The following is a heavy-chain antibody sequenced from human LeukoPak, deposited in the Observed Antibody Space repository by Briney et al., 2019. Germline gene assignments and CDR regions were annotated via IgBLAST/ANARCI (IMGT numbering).Heavy chain of an antibody. CDR3: ARWARGRGYSYGRYYYYGMDV. J-gene: IGHJ6*02. CDR2: INHSGST. Sequence: PSETLSLTCAVYGGSFSGYYWSWIRQPPGKGLEWIGEINHSGSTNYNPSLKSRVTISVDTSKNQFSLKLSSVTAADTAVYYCARWARGRGYSYGRYYYYGMDVWGQGTTVTVSS. D-gene: IGHD5-18*01. CDR1: GGSFSGYY. V-gene: IGHV4-34*01.